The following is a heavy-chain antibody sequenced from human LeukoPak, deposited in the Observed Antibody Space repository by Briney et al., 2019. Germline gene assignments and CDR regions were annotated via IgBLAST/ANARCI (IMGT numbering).Heavy chain of an antibody. D-gene: IGHD5-24*01. CDR2: IYYSGST. CDR3: ARGSARDVGIFWFDP. CDR1: GGSISSYY. V-gene: IGHV4-59*01. J-gene: IGHJ5*02. Sequence: SETLSLTCTVSGGSISSYYWSWIRQPPGKGLEWIGYIYYSGSTNYNPSLKSRVTISVDTSNNQFSLKLSSVTAADTAVYYCARGSARDVGIFWFDPWGQGTLVTVSS.